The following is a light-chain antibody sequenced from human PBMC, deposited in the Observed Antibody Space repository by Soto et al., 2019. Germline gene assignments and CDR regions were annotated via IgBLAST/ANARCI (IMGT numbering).Light chain of an antibody. Sequence: DIVMTQSPDSLAVSLGERATINCKSSQSVLYSSNNNNYLAWYQQKLGQPPKLLIYWASTRESGVPDRFSGSGSGTDFTLTISRLEPEDFAVYYCHQYGSSPLTFGGGTKVEIK. V-gene: IGKV4-1*01. CDR2: WAS. CDR1: QSVLYSSNNNNY. J-gene: IGKJ4*01. CDR3: HQYGSSPLT.